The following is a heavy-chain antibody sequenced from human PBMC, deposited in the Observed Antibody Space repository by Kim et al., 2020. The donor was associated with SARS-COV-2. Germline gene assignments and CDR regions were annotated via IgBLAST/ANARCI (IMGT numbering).Heavy chain of an antibody. J-gene: IGHJ6*02. V-gene: IGHV3-15*01. CDR1: GFTNAW. CDR2: LKSKTFDGTT. Sequence: GGSLRLSCVASGFTNAWMSWVRQAPGKGLEWIGRLKSKTFDGTTDYAAPVKGRFTISRDDSKNTLYLQMNSLRIEDTGVYYCTRDSFDIEIMGYYHGMDVWGQGTTVTVSS. D-gene: IGHD2-15*01. CDR3: TRDSFDIEIMGYYHGMDV.